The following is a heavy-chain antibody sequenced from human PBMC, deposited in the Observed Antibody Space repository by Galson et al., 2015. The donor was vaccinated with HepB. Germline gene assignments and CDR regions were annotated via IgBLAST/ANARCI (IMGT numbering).Heavy chain of an antibody. CDR1: GGTFSSYA. V-gene: IGHV1-69*13. D-gene: IGHD3-3*01. CDR2: IIPIFGTA. J-gene: IGHJ6*03. CDR3: ASDRITIFGVGDYYYMDV. Sequence: SVKVSCKASGGTFSSYAISWVRQAPGQGLEWMGGIIPIFGTANYAQKFQGRVTITADESTSTAYMELSSLRSEDTAVYYCASDRITIFGVGDYYYMDVWGKGTTVTVSS.